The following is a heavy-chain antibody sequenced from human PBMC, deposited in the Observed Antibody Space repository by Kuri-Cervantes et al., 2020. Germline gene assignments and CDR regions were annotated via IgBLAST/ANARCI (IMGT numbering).Heavy chain of an antibody. D-gene: IGHD3-3*01. CDR2: ISSSGSTI. CDR3: AKSAIRRNDY. V-gene: IGHV3-23*01. J-gene: IGHJ4*02. CDR1: GFTFRDYA. Sequence: GESLKISCAASGFTFRDYAIHWVRQAPGKGLEWVSYISSSGSTIYYADSVKGRFTISRDNSKNTLYLQMNSLRAEDTAVYYCAKSAIRRNDYWGQGTLVTVSS.